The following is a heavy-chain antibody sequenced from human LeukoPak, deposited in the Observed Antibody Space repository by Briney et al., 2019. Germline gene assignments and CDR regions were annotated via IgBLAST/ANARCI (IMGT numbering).Heavy chain of an antibody. CDR3: ARDSSGYTNDAFDI. D-gene: IGHD3-22*01. Sequence: SETLSLTCAVSGVSISSGGYSWSWIRQPPGKGLEWIGYIYHGGSTYYNPFLKSRVTISVDRSKNQFSLKLSSVTAADTAVYYCARDSSGYTNDAFDIWGQGTMVTVSS. CDR2: IYHGGST. V-gene: IGHV4-30-2*01. CDR1: GVSISSGGYS. J-gene: IGHJ3*02.